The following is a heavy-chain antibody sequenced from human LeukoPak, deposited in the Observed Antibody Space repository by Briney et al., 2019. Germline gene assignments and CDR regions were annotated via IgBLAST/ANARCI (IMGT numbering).Heavy chain of an antibody. J-gene: IGHJ6*04. CDR3: ARDSTTGTTGFGMDV. CDR2: INPNSGGT. V-gene: IGHV1-2*04. CDR1: GYTSTGYY. Sequence: ASVKVSCKASGYTSTGYYMHWVRQAPGQGLEWMGWINPNSGGTNYAQKFQGWVTMTRDTSISTAYMELSRLRSDDTAVYYCARDSTTGTTGFGMDVWGKGTTVTVSS. D-gene: IGHD1-1*01.